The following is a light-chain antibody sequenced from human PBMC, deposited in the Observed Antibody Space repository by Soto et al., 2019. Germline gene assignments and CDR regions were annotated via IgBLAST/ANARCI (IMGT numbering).Light chain of an antibody. Sequence: EIVLTQSPGTLSLSPGERVTLSCRASQSGLSSYLAWYQQKPGQAPRLLIYGASNRATGIPDRFSGSGSGTDFTLTISSLQSADFAVYYCQQYDNWPWTFGQGTKVEIK. J-gene: IGKJ1*01. V-gene: IGKV3-20*01. CDR3: QQYDNWPWT. CDR1: QSGLSSY. CDR2: GAS.